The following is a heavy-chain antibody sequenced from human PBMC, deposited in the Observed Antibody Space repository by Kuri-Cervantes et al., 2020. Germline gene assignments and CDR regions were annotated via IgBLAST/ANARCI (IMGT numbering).Heavy chain of an antibody. CDR1: GYTFTSYG. D-gene: IGHD2-15*01. Sequence: ASVKVSCKASGYTFTSYGISWVRQAPGQGLEWMGWINPNSGGTNYAQKFQGRVTMTRDTSISTAYMELSRLRSDDTAVYCCARPGVAATPFDYWGQGTLVTVSS. CDR2: INPNSGGT. CDR3: ARPGVAATPFDY. V-gene: IGHV1-2*02. J-gene: IGHJ4*02.